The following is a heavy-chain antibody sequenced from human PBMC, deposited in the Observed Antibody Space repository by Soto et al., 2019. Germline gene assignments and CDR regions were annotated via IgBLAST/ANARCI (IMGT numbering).Heavy chain of an antibody. J-gene: IGHJ5*02. Sequence: LSNTGSESGYSIISGYHWGKLRQPPGKGLEWIGSIYHGGSTYYNPSLNSRVTLSIDMTNNHVSLILNSVTAADTAVYYCARVGPWVPYYYDSSPYTFENWFDPWGQGTLVTVSS. CDR2: IYHGGST. CDR3: ARVGPWVPYYYDSSPYTFENWFDP. CDR1: GYSIISGYH. D-gene: IGHD3-22*01. V-gene: IGHV4-38-2*02.